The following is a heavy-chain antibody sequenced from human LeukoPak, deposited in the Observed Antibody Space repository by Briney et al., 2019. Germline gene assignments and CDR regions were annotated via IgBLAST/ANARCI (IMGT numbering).Heavy chain of an antibody. J-gene: IGHJ6*03. CDR1: GFTFSSYE. V-gene: IGHV3-48*03. CDR2: ISSSGSTI. CDR3: ARDRSLYGDYDYYYYMDV. D-gene: IGHD4-17*01. Sequence: GSLRLSCAASGFTFSSYEMNWVRQAPGKGLEWVSYISSSGSTIYYADSVKGRFTISRDNAKNSLYLQMNSLRAEDTAVYYCARDRSLYGDYDYYYYMDVWGKGTTVTISS.